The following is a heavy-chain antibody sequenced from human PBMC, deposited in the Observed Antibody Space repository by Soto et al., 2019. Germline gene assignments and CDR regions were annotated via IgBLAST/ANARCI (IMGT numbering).Heavy chain of an antibody. D-gene: IGHD2-21*02. CDR1: GFTFSYYW. CDR2: IHSDGSST. Sequence: GGSLRLSCAASGFTFSYYWMHWVCQAPGQGLVWVSRIHSDGSSTTYADSVKGRFTISRDNAKNTLYLQMNSLRAEDTAVYYCARGDKGAFDLWGQGTMVTVSS. J-gene: IGHJ3*01. V-gene: IGHV3-74*01. CDR3: ARGDKGAFDL.